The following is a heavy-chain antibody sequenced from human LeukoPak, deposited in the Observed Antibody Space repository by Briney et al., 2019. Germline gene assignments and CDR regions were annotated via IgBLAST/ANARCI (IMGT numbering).Heavy chain of an antibody. V-gene: IGHV3-33*01. CDR1: GFAFSSYG. J-gene: IGHJ4*02. Sequence: PGGSLRLSCAASGFAFSSYGMHWVRQAPGKGLEWVAVIWYDGSNKYYADSVKGRFTISRDNAKNSLYLQMNSLRAEDTAVYYCARDGGGGLDYWGQGTLVTVSS. D-gene: IGHD2-15*01. CDR3: ARDGGGGLDY. CDR2: IWYDGSNK.